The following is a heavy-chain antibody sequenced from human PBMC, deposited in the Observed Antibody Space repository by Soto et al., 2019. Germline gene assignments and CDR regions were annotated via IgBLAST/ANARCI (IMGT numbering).Heavy chain of an antibody. D-gene: IGHD3-10*02. V-gene: IGHV3-73*01. Sequence: GGSLRLSCAASELTFSGSAMHWVRQASGKGLEWVGRIRSKANSYATAYAASVKGRFTISRDDSKNTAYLQMNSLKTEDTAVYYCTRHVRNLAPYPFDYWGQGTLVTVS. CDR2: IRSKANSYAT. CDR3: TRHVRNLAPYPFDY. J-gene: IGHJ4*02. CDR1: ELTFSGSA.